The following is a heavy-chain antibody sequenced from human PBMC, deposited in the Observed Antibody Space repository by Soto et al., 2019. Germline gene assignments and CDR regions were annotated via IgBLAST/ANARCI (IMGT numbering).Heavy chain of an antibody. CDR2: IIPIFGTA. J-gene: IGHJ3*02. CDR3: ARGDGGKSFSSQDAFAI. Sequence: QVQLVQSGAEVKKPGSSVKVSCKASGGTFSSYAISWVRQAPGQGLEWMGGIIPIFGTANYAQKFQGRVTITADESTSTAYMELSSLRSEDTAVYYCARGDGGKSFSSQDAFAIWGQGTMVTVSS. CDR1: GGTFSSYA. V-gene: IGHV1-69*12. D-gene: IGHD2-15*01.